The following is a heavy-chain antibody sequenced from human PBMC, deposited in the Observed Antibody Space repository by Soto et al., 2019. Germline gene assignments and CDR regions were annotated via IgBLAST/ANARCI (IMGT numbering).Heavy chain of an antibody. Sequence: QVHLVQSGAEVKKPGASVKVSCKASGYTFTSYGITWVRQDPGQGLEWMGWISAHNGNTDYAQKRQGRVIVTRDTSTSTADMELRSLRSDDTAVYYCARGRYGDYWGQGALVTVSS. D-gene: IGHD1-1*01. CDR1: GYTFTSYG. CDR3: ARGRYGDY. V-gene: IGHV1-18*01. CDR2: ISAHNGNT. J-gene: IGHJ4*02.